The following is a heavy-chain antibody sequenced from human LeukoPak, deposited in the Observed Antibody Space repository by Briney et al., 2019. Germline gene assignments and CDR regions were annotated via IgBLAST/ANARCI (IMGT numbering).Heavy chain of an antibody. CDR2: INPGGDNT. J-gene: IGHJ4*02. CDR3: AKPYYYDSSGLMRDY. V-gene: IGHV1-46*01. CDR1: GYTFTKYY. Sequence: ASVKVSCKASGYTFTKYYIHWVRQAPGQGLEWMGLINPGGDNTNYAQNFQGRVTMTRDTSTSTVYMELSSLRAEDTAVYYCAKPYYYDSSGLMRDYWGQGTLVTVSS. D-gene: IGHD3-22*01.